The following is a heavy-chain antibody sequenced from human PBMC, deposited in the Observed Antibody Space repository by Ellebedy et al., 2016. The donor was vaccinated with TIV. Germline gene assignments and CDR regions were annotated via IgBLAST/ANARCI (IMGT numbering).Heavy chain of an antibody. J-gene: IGHJ4*02. V-gene: IGHV4-4*02. Sequence: MPSETLSLTCAVSGGSISGSSWWSWVSQPPGKGLEWIGEIYHSGTTNYNPSLRSQATISVDRSNNQFSLRLSSVTAADTAVYYCASSATVHYIHYWGQGTPVTVSS. CDR3: ASSATVHYIHY. D-gene: IGHD3-10*02. CDR1: GGSISGSSW. CDR2: IYHSGTT.